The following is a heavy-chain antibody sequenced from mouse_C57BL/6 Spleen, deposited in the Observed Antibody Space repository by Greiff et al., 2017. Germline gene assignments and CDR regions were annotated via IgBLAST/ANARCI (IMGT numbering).Heavy chain of an antibody. V-gene: IGHV1-39*01. CDR1: GYSFTDYN. CDR2: INPNYGTT. J-gene: IGHJ2*01. CDR3: ARGYYGSSYGKGFDY. D-gene: IGHD1-1*01. Sequence: EVKLVESGPELVKPGASVKISCKASGYSFTDYNMNWVKQSNGKSLEWIGVINPNYGTTSYTQKFKGKATLTVDQSSSTAYMQLNSLTSVDSAVYDWARGYYGSSYGKGFDYWGQGTTLTVSS.